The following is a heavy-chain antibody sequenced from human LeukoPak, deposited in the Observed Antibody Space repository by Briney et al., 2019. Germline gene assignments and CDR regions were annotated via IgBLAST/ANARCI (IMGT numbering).Heavy chain of an antibody. CDR2: INHDGSDT. Sequence: PGGSLRLSCAASGLTFKLYWMHWVRQVPGRGPVWVSRINHDGSDTIYADSVRGRFTISRDDAKNTLYLQMNSLRAEDTAVYYCARETTVTRGWFDPWGQGTLVTVSS. J-gene: IGHJ5*02. CDR3: ARETTVTRGWFDP. CDR1: GLTFKLYW. V-gene: IGHV3-74*01. D-gene: IGHD4-17*01.